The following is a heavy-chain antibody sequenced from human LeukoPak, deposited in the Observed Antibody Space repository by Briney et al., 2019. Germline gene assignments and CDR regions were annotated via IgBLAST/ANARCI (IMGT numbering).Heavy chain of an antibody. J-gene: IGHJ3*02. V-gene: IGHV4-59*04. Sequence: SETLSLTCSVSGGSISSYYWTWIRQTPGKGLEWIGNIFYSGGTYYSPSLTSRVTISLDTSRNQFSLKLNSVTAADTAVYYCAKSNGYIWGQGTMVTVSS. CDR3: AKSNGYI. D-gene: IGHD5-18*01. CDR2: IFYSGGT. CDR1: GGSISSYY.